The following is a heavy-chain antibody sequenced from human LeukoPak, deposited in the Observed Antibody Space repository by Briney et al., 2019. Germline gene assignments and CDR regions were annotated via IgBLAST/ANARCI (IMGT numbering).Heavy chain of an antibody. CDR3: TRTIDFGGYYYDTQPPDDAFDI. J-gene: IGHJ3*02. V-gene: IGHV3-73*01. CDR1: GFTFSGSA. Sequence: GGSLRLSCAASGFTFSGSAMHWVRQASGKGLEWVGRIRSKANSYATAYAASVKGRFTISRDDSKNTAYLQMNSLKTEDTAMYYCTRTIDFGGYYYDTQPPDDAFDIWGQGTMVTVSS. CDR2: IRSKANSYAT. D-gene: IGHD3-22*01.